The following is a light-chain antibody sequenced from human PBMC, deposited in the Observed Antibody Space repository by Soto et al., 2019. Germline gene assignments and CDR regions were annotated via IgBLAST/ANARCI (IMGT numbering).Light chain of an antibody. V-gene: IGLV2-23*01. CDR2: EGN. Sequence: QSVLTQPASVSWSPGESITISCTGTSSDVGTYKLVTWYQQHPGRVPKLILYEGNKRPSGVSSRFSASKSGNTASLTISGLQAEDEADYFCCSYAPSRTLLFGGGTKVTVL. CDR3: CSYAPSRTLL. J-gene: IGLJ2*01. CDR1: SSDVGTYKL.